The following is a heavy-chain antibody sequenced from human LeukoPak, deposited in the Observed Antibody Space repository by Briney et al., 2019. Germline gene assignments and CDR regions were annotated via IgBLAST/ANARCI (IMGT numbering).Heavy chain of an antibody. D-gene: IGHD3-16*01. Sequence: SETLSLTCAVSGGSINNFWSWFRQPPGKGLEWIGQIHHNGGTSYNPSLRSRVTMSIDKSKNQFSLHLNSVTAADTAMYYCAKHGGFHFDSWGQGALVTVSS. CDR2: IHHNGGT. J-gene: IGHJ4*02. CDR1: GGSINNF. V-gene: IGHV4-4*02. CDR3: AKHGGFHFDS.